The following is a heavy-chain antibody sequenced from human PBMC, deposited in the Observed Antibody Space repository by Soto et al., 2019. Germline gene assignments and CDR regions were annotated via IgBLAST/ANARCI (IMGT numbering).Heavy chain of an antibody. V-gene: IGHV1-46*01. CDR2: INPSGGST. CDR3: ARDLGIVGAMEGYFDY. J-gene: IGHJ4*02. CDR1: GGTFSSYA. D-gene: IGHD1-26*01. Sequence: ASVKVSCKASGGTFSSYAISWVRQAPGQGLEWMGIINPSGGSTSYAQKFQGRVTMTRDTSTSTVYMELSSLRSEDTAVYYCARDLGIVGAMEGYFDYWGQGTLVTVSS.